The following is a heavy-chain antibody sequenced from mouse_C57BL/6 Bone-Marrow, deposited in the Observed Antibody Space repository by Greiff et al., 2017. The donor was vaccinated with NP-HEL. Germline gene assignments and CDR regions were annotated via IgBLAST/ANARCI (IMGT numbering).Heavy chain of an antibody. V-gene: IGHV14-4*01. CDR2: IDPENGDT. D-gene: IGHD1-1*01. Sequence: EVQLQESGAELVRPGASVKLSCTASGFNIKDDYMHWVRQRPEQGLEWIGWIDPENGDTEYASTFQGKANISADTSINTAYLQLSSLTSEYAAVYYCTLITTVVAADWYFDLWGTGTTVTVSS. CDR1: GFNIKDDY. CDR3: TLITTVVAADWYFDL. J-gene: IGHJ1*03.